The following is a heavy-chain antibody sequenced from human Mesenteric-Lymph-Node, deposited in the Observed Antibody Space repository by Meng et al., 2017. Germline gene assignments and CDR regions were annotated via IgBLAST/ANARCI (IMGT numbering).Heavy chain of an antibody. CDR3: AASIPEYYYYGMDV. CDR1: GFTFDDYG. D-gene: IGHD2-21*01. V-gene: IGHV3-20*04. J-gene: IGHJ6*02. Sequence: GESLKISCAASGFTFDDYGMSWVRQAPGKGLEWVSGINWNGGSTGYADSVKGRFTISRDNAKNSLNLQMNSLRAEDTALYYCAASIPEYYYYGMDVWGQGTTVTVSS. CDR2: INWNGGST.